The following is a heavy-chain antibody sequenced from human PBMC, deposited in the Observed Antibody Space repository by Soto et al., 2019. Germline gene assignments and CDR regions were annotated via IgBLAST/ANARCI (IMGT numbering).Heavy chain of an antibody. CDR2: ISWNSGSI. CDR1: GFTFDDYA. V-gene: IGHV3-9*01. Sequence: GGSLRLSCAASGFTFDDYAMHWVRQAPGKGLEWVSGISWNSGSIGYADSVKGRFTISRDNAKNSLYLQMNSLRAEDTALYYCAKDGGYSSSSGYNWFDPWGQGTLVTVSS. CDR3: AKDGGYSSSSGYNWFDP. J-gene: IGHJ5*02. D-gene: IGHD6-6*01.